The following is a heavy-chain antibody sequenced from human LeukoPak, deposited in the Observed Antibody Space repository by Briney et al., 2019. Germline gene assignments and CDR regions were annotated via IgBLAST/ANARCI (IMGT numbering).Heavy chain of an antibody. J-gene: IGHJ4*01. V-gene: IGHV4-34*01. CDR2: INHSGST. D-gene: IGHD6-19*01. CDR1: GGSFSGYY. Sequence: SETLSLTCAVYGGSFSGYYWSWIRQPPGKGLEWIGEINHSGSTNYNPSLKSRVTISVDTSKNQFSLKLSSVTAADTAVYYCASSRGWLVRRALDYWGQEPWSPSPQ. CDR3: ASSRGWLVRRALDY.